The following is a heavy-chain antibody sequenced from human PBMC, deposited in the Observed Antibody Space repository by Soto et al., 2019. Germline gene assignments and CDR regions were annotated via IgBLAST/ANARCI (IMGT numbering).Heavy chain of an antibody. Sequence: QVRLQESGPGLVKPSETLSLNCTVSGDSIGSVKYHWGWIRQSPGKGLEGIGSMYSTGSTQYNPPLMSQVTMSVDTSTNQCSLKLRSVTAADTAIYYCARRPVRGGNSGVGFDPWGQGTLVTVSS. V-gene: IGHV4-39*01. CDR3: ARRPVRGGNSGVGFDP. D-gene: IGHD2-15*01. CDR2: MYSTGST. J-gene: IGHJ5*02. CDR1: GDSIGSVKYH.